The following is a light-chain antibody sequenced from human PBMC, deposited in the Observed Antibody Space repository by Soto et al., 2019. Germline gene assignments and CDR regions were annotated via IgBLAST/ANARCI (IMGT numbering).Light chain of an antibody. CDR3: SSYTRSSSLHV. Sequence: SVLTQPASVSGSPRQSITISCTGTSSDVGGYNYVSWYQQHPGKAPKLMIYDVSNRPSGVSNRFSGSKSGNTASLTISGLQAEDEADYYCSSYTRSSSLHVFGTGTKLTVL. J-gene: IGLJ1*01. CDR1: SSDVGGYNY. V-gene: IGLV2-14*01. CDR2: DVS.